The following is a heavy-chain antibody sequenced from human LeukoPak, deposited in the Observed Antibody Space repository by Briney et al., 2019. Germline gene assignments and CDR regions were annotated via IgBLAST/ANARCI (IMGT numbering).Heavy chain of an antibody. CDR3: ARDGLGIAVAGPQGFFDY. D-gene: IGHD6-19*01. CDR1: GFTFDDYG. Sequence: GGSLRLSCAASGFTFDDYGMSWVRQAPGKGLEWVSGINWNGGSTGYADSVKGRFTISRDNAKNSLYLQMNSLRAEDTALYYCARDGLGIAVAGPQGFFDYWGQGTLVTVSS. J-gene: IGHJ4*02. V-gene: IGHV3-20*04. CDR2: INWNGGST.